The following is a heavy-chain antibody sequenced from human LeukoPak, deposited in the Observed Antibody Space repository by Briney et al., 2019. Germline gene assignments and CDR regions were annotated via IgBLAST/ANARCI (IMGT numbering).Heavy chain of an antibody. V-gene: IGHV4-34*01. D-gene: IGHD5-12*01. CDR1: GGSFSGYY. CDR3: ARGPLLGIWWIRTGFDY. J-gene: IGHJ4*02. CDR2: INHSGST. Sequence: PSETLSLTCAVYGGSFSGYYWSWIRQPPGMGLEWIGEINHSGSTNYNPSLKSRVTISVDTSKNQFSLKLSSVTAADTAVYYCARGPLLGIWWIRTGFDYWGQGTLVTVSS.